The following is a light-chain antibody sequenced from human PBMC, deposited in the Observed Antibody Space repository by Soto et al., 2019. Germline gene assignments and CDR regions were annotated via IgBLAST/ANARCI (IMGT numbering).Light chain of an antibody. CDR1: SSDVGGYDY. Sequence: QSVVTQPASVSGSPGQSIPISCTGTSSDVGGYDYVSWYQQYPGTAPRLILYEVSSRPSGVSNRFSGSKSGNTASLTISGLRAEDEGDYFCSSFTGTRALILFGGGTQLTVL. V-gene: IGLV2-14*01. CDR2: EVS. CDR3: SSFTGTRALIL. J-gene: IGLJ2*01.